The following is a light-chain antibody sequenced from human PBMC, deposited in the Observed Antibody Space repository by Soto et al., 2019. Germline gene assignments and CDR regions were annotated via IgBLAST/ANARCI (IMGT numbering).Light chain of an antibody. CDR2: GAS. CDR3: QQYGSSPPYP. V-gene: IGKV3-20*01. Sequence: EIVLTQSPGTLSLSPGERATLSCRASQSVSSTYLAWYQQKPGQAPRLLLYGASSRATGIPDRFSGSGSGTAFTLTISTLEPEDFAVYYCQQYGSSPPYPFGQGTKLEIK. CDR1: QSVSSTY. J-gene: IGKJ2*01.